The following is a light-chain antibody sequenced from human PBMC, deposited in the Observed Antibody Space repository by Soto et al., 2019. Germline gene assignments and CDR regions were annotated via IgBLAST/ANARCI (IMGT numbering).Light chain of an antibody. J-gene: IGKJ3*01. CDR3: QQYSNSPST. CDR1: QTVSTLS. Sequence: PGETATLFCRASQTVSTLSLAGNHQQPGQAPRRLIYGASSRATDIAYGFSGSGSGTDFTLTVSRLEPEDFAVYFCQQYSNSPSTFGPGTKVDIK. V-gene: IGKV3-20*01. CDR2: GAS.